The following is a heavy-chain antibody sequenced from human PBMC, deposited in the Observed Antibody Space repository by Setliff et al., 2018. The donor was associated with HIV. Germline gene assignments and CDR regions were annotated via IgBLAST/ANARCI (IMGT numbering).Heavy chain of an antibody. CDR3: ATMSRSSRNWAIFDY. J-gene: IGHJ4*02. V-gene: IGHV1-69*08. D-gene: IGHD6-13*01. Sequence: ASVKVSCKTSGGSFDMHTISWVRQAPGQGLEFVGRIIPIIDTTNYAQKFQGRVAITADKSANTTYMELRSLRSEDTAIYYCATMSRSSRNWAIFDYWGQGVLVTVSS. CDR2: IIPIIDTT. CDR1: GGSFDMHT.